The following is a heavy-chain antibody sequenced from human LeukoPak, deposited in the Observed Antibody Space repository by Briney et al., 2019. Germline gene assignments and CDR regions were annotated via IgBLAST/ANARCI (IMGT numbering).Heavy chain of an antibody. CDR1: GFTFSSYV. V-gene: IGHV3-30*04. CDR2: ISYDGSNE. Sequence: PGRSLRLSCAASGFTFSSYVMHWVRQAPGKGLEWVAIISYDGSNEYYADSVKGRFTISRDNSKNTLYLQMNSLRAADTAVYYCARVGLYSNYNNWFDPWGQGTLVTVSS. CDR3: ARVGLYSNYNNWFDP. J-gene: IGHJ5*02. D-gene: IGHD4-11*01.